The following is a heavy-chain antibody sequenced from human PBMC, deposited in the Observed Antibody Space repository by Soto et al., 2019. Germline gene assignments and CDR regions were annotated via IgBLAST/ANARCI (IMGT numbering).Heavy chain of an antibody. CDR2: INHSGST. V-gene: IGHV4-34*01. CDR1: GGSFSRYY. J-gene: IGHJ4*02. D-gene: IGHD6-6*01. Sequence: SETLSLTCAVYGGSFSRYYWTWIRQPPGKGLEWIGEINHSGSTNYNPSLKSRVTISIDTSKNQFSLQLSSVTAADTAVYYCASPGKYSMSPIDYWGQGTLVTVS. CDR3: ASPGKYSMSPIDY.